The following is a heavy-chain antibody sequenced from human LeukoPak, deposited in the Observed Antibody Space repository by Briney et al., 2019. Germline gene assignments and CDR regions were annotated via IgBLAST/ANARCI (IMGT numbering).Heavy chain of an antibody. CDR3: ARNPRSSSGCYEADWYFDL. V-gene: IGHV3-53*01. J-gene: IGHJ2*01. Sequence: SGRSLSLSCAASGCTISCYAMHWVRQAPGKGLEWVSVIYSGGSTYYADSVKGRFTISRDNSKNTLYLQMNSLRAEDTAVYYCARNPRSSSGCYEADWYFDLWGRGTLVTVSS. CDR1: GCTISCYA. D-gene: IGHD3-10*01. CDR2: IYSGGST.